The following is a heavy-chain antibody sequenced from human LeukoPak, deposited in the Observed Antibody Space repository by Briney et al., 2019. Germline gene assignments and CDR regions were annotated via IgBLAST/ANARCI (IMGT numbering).Heavy chain of an antibody. V-gene: IGHV3-11*04. CDR3: ARDRHRYSYDTGGYPPY. Sequence: GGSLRLSCAASGFTFSDYYMSWIRQAPGKGLEWVSYISSSSSTIYYADSVKGRFTISRDNAKNSLYLQMNSLRAEDTAVYYCARDRHRYSYDTGGYPPYWGQGTLVTVSS. CDR2: ISSSSSTI. J-gene: IGHJ4*02. D-gene: IGHD3-22*01. CDR1: GFTFSDYY.